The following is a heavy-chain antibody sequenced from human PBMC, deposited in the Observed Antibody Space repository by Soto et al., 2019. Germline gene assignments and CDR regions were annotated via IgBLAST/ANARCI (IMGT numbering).Heavy chain of an antibody. Sequence: QVKLVESGGGLVKPGGSLRLSCAASGYTFSEYYMSWIRQAPGKGLEWVSYISSSSSYTNYADSVKGRFTISRDNAKNSLYLQMNSLRAEDTAVYYCARDPAIYYGMDVWGQGTTVTVSS. CDR3: ARDPAIYYGMDV. D-gene: IGHD2-2*01. CDR2: ISSSSSYT. CDR1: GYTFSEYY. V-gene: IGHV3-11*05. J-gene: IGHJ6*02.